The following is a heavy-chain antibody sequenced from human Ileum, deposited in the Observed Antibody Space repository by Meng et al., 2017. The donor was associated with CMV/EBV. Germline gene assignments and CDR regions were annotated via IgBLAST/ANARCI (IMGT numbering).Heavy chain of an antibody. Sequence: VLMQGSGPGLVTPSEKPSLNLPVSGTSFGGADYCCNWIRQPPGEGQELIWFRFFSGSSYYNQYLNIRGIVSIAAHRNKFSLKVESVSAADADVDYCARSSSAALCNLFDPWGHGTLVTVSS. V-gene: IGHV4-30-4*08. CDR2: RFFSGSS. CDR3: ARSSSAALCNLFDP. D-gene: IGHD3-22*01. J-gene: IGHJ5*02. CDR1: GTSFGGADYC.